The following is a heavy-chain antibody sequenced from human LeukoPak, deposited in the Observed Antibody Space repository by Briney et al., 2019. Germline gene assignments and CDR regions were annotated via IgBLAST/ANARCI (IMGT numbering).Heavy chain of an antibody. CDR1: GGSISSSSYY. V-gene: IGHV4-39*01. J-gene: IGHJ3*02. CDR3: ARHRIAVAGLDAFDI. Sequence: SETLSLTCTVSGGSISSSSYYWGWIRQPPGKGLEWIRSIYYSGSTYYNPSLKSRVTISVDTSKNQFSLKLSSVTAADTAVYYCARHRIAVAGLDAFDIWGQGTMVTVSS. D-gene: IGHD6-19*01. CDR2: IYYSGST.